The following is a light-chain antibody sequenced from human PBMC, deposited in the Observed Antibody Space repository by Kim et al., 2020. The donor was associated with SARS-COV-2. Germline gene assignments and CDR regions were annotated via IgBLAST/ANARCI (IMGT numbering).Light chain of an antibody. J-gene: IGKJ1*01. CDR1: QFMSSF. Sequence: DIQMTQSPSPLSASVGDSVTITCRASQFMSSFLNWYQQKPGKAPKLLIYEASNLPRGVSSRFSGTGYGTDFSLTISSLQPDDFATYYCQQTYSTVETFGQGTKVDIK. CDR3: QQTYSTVET. V-gene: IGKV1-39*01. CDR2: EAS.